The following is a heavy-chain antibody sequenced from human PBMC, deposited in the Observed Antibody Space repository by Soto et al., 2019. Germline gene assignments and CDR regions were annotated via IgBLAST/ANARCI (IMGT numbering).Heavy chain of an antibody. J-gene: IGHJ6*02. D-gene: IGHD3-9*01. V-gene: IGHV3-23*01. CDR1: GFTFSSYA. CDR3: AKEGGDILTGYYAYYYYYGMDV. Sequence: GSLRLSCAASGFTFSSYAMSWVRQAPGKGLEWVSAISGSGGSTYYADSVKGRFTISRDNSKNTLYLQMNSLRAEDTAVYYCAKEGGDILTGYYAYYYYYGMDVWGQGTTVTVSS. CDR2: ISGSGGST.